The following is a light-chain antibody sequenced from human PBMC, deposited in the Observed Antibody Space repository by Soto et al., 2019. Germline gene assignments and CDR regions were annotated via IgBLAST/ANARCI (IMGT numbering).Light chain of an antibody. J-gene: IGKJ4*01. V-gene: IGKV4-1*01. Sequence: DIVMTQSPDSLPASLAERTTIHCESSQSVLFTSNNKNYLAWYQQKPGQPPKLLLSWASARESGGTERFSGSGSGTLFTLSISSLQAEDVAVYYCQQYYTLPLTFGGGTKVDIK. CDR2: WAS. CDR3: QQYYTLPLT. CDR1: QSVLFTSNNKNY.